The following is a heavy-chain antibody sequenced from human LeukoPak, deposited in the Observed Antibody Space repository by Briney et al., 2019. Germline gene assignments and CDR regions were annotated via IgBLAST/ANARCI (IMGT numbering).Heavy chain of an antibody. Sequence: SETLSLTRTVSSGSISGSYYWYRLRQPAGKGLEWIGRIYASGSTNYDPSLKSRVTISVDKSNNQFSLMVTSVTAADTAVYYCARGKQNAVDYWGQGILVTVSS. CDR1: SGSISGSYY. CDR3: ARGKQNAVDY. J-gene: IGHJ4*02. D-gene: IGHD1-1*01. CDR2: IYASGST. V-gene: IGHV4-4*07.